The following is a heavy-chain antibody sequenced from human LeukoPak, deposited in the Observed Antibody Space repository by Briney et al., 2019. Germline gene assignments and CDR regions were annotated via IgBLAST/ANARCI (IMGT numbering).Heavy chain of an antibody. CDR3: ARDVTVVVPAAIGYYYYYMDV. D-gene: IGHD2-2*01. J-gene: IGHJ6*03. Sequence: ASVKVSCKASGYTFTGYYMHWVRQAPGQGLEWMGWINPNSGGTNYAQKFQGRVTMTRDTSISTAYMELSRLRSDDTAVYYCARDVTVVVPAAIGYYYYYMDVWGKGTTVTISS. CDR2: INPNSGGT. V-gene: IGHV1-2*02. CDR1: GYTFTGYY.